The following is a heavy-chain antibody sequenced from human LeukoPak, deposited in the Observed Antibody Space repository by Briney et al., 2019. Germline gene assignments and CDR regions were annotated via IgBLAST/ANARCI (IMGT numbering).Heavy chain of an antibody. D-gene: IGHD6-19*01. Sequence: SGTLSLTCAVSGGSISSSNWWSWVRQPPGKGLEWIGEIYHSGSTNYNPSLKSRVTISVDKSKNQFSLKQSSVTAADTAVYYCARGIAVAGEPYYFDYWGQGTLVTVSS. J-gene: IGHJ4*02. CDR3: ARGIAVAGEPYYFDY. V-gene: IGHV4-4*02. CDR2: IYHSGST. CDR1: GGSISSSNW.